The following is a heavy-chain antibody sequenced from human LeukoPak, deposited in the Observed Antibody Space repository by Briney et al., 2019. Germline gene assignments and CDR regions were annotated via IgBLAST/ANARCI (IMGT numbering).Heavy chain of an antibody. J-gene: IGHJ2*01. CDR1: GFTFSSYS. CDR2: ISRSGDYI. CDR3: AGEMTATSRAPGKYFDI. V-gene: IGHV3-21*01. D-gene: IGHD5-24*01. Sequence: PGGSLRLSCEASGFTFSSYSMDWVRQAPGKGLEWVAAISRSGDYIYYTDSVEGRFTISRDNANSALYLEMNSLTGEDTAVYYCAGEMTATSRAPGKYFDIWGRGTLVTVFS.